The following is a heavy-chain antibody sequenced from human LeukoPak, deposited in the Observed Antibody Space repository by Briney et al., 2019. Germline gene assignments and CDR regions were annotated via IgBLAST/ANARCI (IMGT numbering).Heavy chain of an antibody. V-gene: IGHV3-30-3*01. J-gene: IGHJ4*02. CDR1: GFTFSSYA. Sequence: PGRSLRLSCAASGFTFSSYAMHWVRQAPGKGLEWVAVISYDGSNKYYADSVKGRFTISRDNSKNTLYLQMNSLRAEDTAVYYCARDRTQYYDFWSGYLENWGQGTLVTVSS. CDR2: ISYDGSNK. D-gene: IGHD3-3*01. CDR3: ARDRTQYYDFWSGYLEN.